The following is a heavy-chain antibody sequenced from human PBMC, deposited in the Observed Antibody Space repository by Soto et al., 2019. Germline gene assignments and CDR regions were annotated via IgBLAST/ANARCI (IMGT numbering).Heavy chain of an antibody. CDR1: GGSISKSSIY. J-gene: IGHJ4*02. CDR3: ARPPPDCSSPNCYLI. D-gene: IGHD2-2*01. Sequence: QVQLQESGPGLVKPSETLSLTCTVSGGSISKSSIYWGWIRQAPGKGLEWIGNFYNSGSLYYNPSLKSRVTISVDTSKNQFSLKLSSVSATDTAVYYCARPPPDCSSPNCYLIWGQGTPVTVSS. CDR2: FYNSGSL. V-gene: IGHV4-39*01.